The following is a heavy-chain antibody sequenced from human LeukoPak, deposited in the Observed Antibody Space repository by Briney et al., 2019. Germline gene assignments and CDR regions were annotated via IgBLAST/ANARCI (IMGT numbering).Heavy chain of an antibody. D-gene: IGHD2-15*01. Sequence: ASVKVSCKASGYTFTNYGITWMRQAFGQGLEWMGWISAYNGDTNYAQKLQGRVTMTTDTSTSTAYMELRSLRSDDTAVYYCASGGYCSGGSCYADLDYWGQGTLVTVSS. CDR3: ASGGYCSGGSCYADLDY. CDR2: ISAYNGDT. CDR1: GYTFTNYG. J-gene: IGHJ4*02. V-gene: IGHV1-18*01.